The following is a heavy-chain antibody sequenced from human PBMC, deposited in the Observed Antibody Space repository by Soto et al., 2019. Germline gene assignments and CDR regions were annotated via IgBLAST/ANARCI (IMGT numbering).Heavy chain of an antibody. D-gene: IGHD3-22*01. J-gene: IGHJ4*02. Sequence: QIQLVQSGGEVKKPGASVKVSCKASGYTFRSYGISWVRQAPGQGLEWVGWISAYNGDTHYAPKFQDRITLTTETSTDTAYMDLSSLKSEDTAIYYCARGGSGYVWFNEFWGQGTLVTVSS. CDR1: GYTFRSYG. V-gene: IGHV1-18*04. CDR3: ARGGSGYVWFNEF. CDR2: ISAYNGDT.